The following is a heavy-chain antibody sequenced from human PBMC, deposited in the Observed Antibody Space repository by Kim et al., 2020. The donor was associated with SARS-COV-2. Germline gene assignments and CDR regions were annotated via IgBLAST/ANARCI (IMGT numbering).Heavy chain of an antibody. V-gene: IGHV4-39*01. CDR2: IYYSGST. Sequence: SETLSLTCTVSGGSISSSSYYWGWIRQPPGKGLEWIGSIYYSGSTYYNPSLKSRVTISVDTSKNQFSLKLSSVTAADTAVYYCARLNYYDREGRYFDYWGQGTLVTVSS. J-gene: IGHJ4*02. CDR1: GGSISSSSYY. D-gene: IGHD3-22*01. CDR3: ARLNYYDREGRYFDY.